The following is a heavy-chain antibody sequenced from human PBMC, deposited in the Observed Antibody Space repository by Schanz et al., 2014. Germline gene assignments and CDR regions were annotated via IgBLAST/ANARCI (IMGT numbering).Heavy chain of an antibody. D-gene: IGHD1-1*01. CDR1: GGSISSYY. Sequence: QVQLQESGPGLVKPSETLSLTCTVSGGSISSYYWSWIRLPAGKALEWVGRVFPNGITNYNPSLKSRVTISLDTSKNQFSLTLTSLTAADTAVYYCARDTTWRLDLWGRGTLVTVSS. J-gene: IGHJ2*01. CDR2: VFPNGIT. V-gene: IGHV4-4*07. CDR3: ARDTTWRLDL.